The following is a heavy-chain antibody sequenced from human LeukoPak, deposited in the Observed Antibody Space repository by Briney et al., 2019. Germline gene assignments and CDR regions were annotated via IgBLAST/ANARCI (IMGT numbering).Heavy chain of an antibody. J-gene: IGHJ4*02. CDR3: AGPYGSGSSDY. CDR1: GGSISSSSYY. V-gene: IGHV4-39*07. Sequence: SETLSLTCTVSGGSISSSSYYWGWIRQPPGKGLEWIGSIYYSGSTYYNPSLKSRVTISVDTSKNQFSLKLSSVTAADTAVYYCAGPYGSGSSDYWGQGTLVTVSS. CDR2: IYYSGST. D-gene: IGHD3-10*01.